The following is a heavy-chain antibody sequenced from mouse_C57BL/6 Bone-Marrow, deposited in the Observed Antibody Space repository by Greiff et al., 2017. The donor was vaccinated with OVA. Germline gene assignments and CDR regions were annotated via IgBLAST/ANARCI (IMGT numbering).Heavy chain of an antibody. V-gene: IGHV1-42*01. J-gene: IGHJ3*01. CDR3: AGGDYRFAY. Sequence: VQLQQSGPELVKPGASVKISCKASGYSFTGYYMNWVKQSPEKSLEWIGEINTSTGGTNYNHKFKAKATVTVDKSSSTTYMQLKSLTSEDSAVYYCAGGDYRFAYWGQGTLVTVSA. CDR1: GYSFTGYY. CDR2: INTSTGGT. D-gene: IGHD2-4*01.